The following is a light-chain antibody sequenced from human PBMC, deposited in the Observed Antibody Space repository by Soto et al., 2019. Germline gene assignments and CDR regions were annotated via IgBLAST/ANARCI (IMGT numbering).Light chain of an antibody. J-gene: IGLJ1*01. Sequence: QSVLTQPPSASGTPGQRVTISCSGSSSNIAPNTVNWYQHLPGAAPQLLIFANDRRPSGVPDRFSGSRSGTSASLAISGLQSEDEADYYCAAWHDSLNGYVFGTGTKLTVL. CDR3: AAWHDSLNGYV. CDR1: SSNIAPNT. CDR2: AND. V-gene: IGLV1-44*01.